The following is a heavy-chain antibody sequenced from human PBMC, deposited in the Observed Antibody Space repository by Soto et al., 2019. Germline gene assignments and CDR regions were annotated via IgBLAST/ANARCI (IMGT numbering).Heavy chain of an antibody. CDR1: GGSISGYY. D-gene: IGHD5-12*01. V-gene: IGHV4-59*01. J-gene: IGHJ4*02. Sequence: QVQLQESGPGLVKPSETLSLTCAVSGGSISGYYWSWIRQHPGKRLEWIGYIYYSGYTNYNPSLKSRVTISVDRSKSQFSLELRSVNASDTAVYYCAIDSVGSGYDWGQGTLVTVSS. CDR3: AIDSVGSGYD. CDR2: IYYSGYT.